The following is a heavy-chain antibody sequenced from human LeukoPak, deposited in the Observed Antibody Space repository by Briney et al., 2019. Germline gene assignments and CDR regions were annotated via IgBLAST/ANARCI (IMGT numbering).Heavy chain of an antibody. J-gene: IGHJ4*02. Sequence: PGGSLRLSCATSRFTFSAYSMIWVRQTPGKGLECLSYITSSSDSIHYADSVRGRFTVFRDNAKNSLYLQMNSLRDEDTAVYYCARDPGYSRPSSYGYFDHWGQGTLATVSS. CDR3: ARDPGYSRPSSYGYFDH. V-gene: IGHV3-48*02. CDR1: RFTFSAYS. CDR2: ITSSSDSI. D-gene: IGHD1-26*01.